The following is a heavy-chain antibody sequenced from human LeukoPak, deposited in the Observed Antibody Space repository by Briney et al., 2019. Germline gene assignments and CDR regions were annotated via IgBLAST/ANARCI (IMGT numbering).Heavy chain of an antibody. CDR3: ARAVPAAIESFDY. Sequence: GASVKVSCKASGYTFTSFGISWVRQAPGQGLEWMGWISAYNGNTKYAQKLQGRVTMTKDTSTSTTYMDLRSLRSDDTAVYFCARAVPAAIESFDYWGQGTLVTVSS. D-gene: IGHD2-2*01. CDR2: ISAYNGNT. J-gene: IGHJ4*02. CDR1: GYTFTSFG. V-gene: IGHV1-18*01.